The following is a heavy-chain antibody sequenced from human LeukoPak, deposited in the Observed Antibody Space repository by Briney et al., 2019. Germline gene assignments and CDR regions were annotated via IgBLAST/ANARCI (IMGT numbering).Heavy chain of an antibody. CDR3: ARELYYDSSGYYFSFDY. CDR1: GGSISSGSYY. CDR2: IYTSGST. Sequence: SETLSLTCTVSGGSISSGSYYWSRIRQPAGKGLEWIGRIYTSGSTNYNPSLKSRVTISVDTSTNQFSLKLSSVTAADTAVYYCARELYYDSSGYYFSFDYWGQGTLVTVSS. D-gene: IGHD3-22*01. V-gene: IGHV4-61*02. J-gene: IGHJ4*02.